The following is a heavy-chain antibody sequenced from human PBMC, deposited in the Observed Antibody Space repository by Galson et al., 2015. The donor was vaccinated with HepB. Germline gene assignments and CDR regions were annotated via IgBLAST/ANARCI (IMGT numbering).Heavy chain of an antibody. CDR1: GFTFSTYA. CDR2: LSGSGGST. Sequence: SLRLSCAASGFTFSTYAMNWVRQAPGKGLEWVSGLSGSGGSTNFADSVKGRFTISRDNSKNTLYLQMNSLRAEDTAVYYCAKGGVNGHNHVHGRGQGLLVNVSS. D-gene: IGHD5-24*01. J-gene: IGHJ4*02. V-gene: IGHV3-23*01. CDR3: AKGGVNGHNHVHG.